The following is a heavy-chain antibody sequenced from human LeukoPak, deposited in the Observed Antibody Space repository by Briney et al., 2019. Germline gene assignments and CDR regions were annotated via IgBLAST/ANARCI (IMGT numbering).Heavy chain of an antibody. V-gene: IGHV1-2*02. CDR1: GYTFTGYY. J-gene: IGHJ4*02. Sequence: GASVKVSCKASGYTFTGYYMHWVRQAPGQGLEWMGWINPNSGGTNYAQKFQGRVTMTRDTSISTAYMELSRLRSDDTAVYYCALLREWELRYFDYWGQGTLVTVSS. D-gene: IGHD1-26*01. CDR3: ALLREWELRYFDY. CDR2: INPNSGGT.